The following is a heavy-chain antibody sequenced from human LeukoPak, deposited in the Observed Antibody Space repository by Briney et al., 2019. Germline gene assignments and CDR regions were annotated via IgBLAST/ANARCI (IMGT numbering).Heavy chain of an antibody. J-gene: IGHJ4*02. Sequence: GGSLRLSCAGSGFIFAVVAMHWVRQVPGKGLEWVSGINWNSGTVGYADSVKGRFTISRDNAKNSLYLQMNSLKFDDTAFYYCTKEGLTPFDYWGQGTLVTVSS. CDR1: GFIFAVVA. CDR2: INWNSGTV. CDR3: TKEGLTPFDY. D-gene: IGHD1-14*01. V-gene: IGHV3-9*01.